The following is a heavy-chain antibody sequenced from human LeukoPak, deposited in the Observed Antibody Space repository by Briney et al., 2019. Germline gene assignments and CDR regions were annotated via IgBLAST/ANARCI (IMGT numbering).Heavy chain of an antibody. Sequence: SETLSLTCTVSGGSISSSSYYWGWIRQPPGKGLEWIGSIYYSGSTYYNPSLKSRVTISVDTSKNQFPLKLSSVTAADTAVYYCASRYCSSTSCPFDYWGQGTLVTVSS. CDR3: ASRYCSSTSCPFDY. J-gene: IGHJ4*02. D-gene: IGHD2-2*01. CDR1: GGSISSSSYY. V-gene: IGHV4-39*01. CDR2: IYYSGST.